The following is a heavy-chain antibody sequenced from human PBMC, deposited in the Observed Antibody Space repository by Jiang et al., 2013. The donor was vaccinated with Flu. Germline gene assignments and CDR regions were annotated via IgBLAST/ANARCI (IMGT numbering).Heavy chain of an antibody. D-gene: IGHD3-22*01. CDR3: AREERRSSGYFDH. J-gene: IGHJ4*02. CDR1: FINYA. Sequence: FINYAIHWVRQARGQGLEWMGWINTNTGSPAYXRGFTGRFVFSLDTSVSTAYLQISGLKAEDSGLYYCAREERRSSGYFDHWGQGALVTSPQ. V-gene: IGHV7-4-1*02. CDR2: INTNTGSP.